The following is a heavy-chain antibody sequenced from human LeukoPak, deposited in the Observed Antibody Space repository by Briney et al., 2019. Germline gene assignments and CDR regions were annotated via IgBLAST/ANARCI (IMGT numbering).Heavy chain of an antibody. Sequence: GGSLRLSCAASEFTFSSYSMNWVRQAPGKGLEWVSYISSSSSTIYYADSVKGRFTISRDNAKNSLYLQMNSLRAEDTAVYYCARLIVVVPAATFDYWGQGTLVTVSS. J-gene: IGHJ4*02. D-gene: IGHD2-2*01. CDR3: ARLIVVVPAATFDY. CDR2: ISSSSSTI. V-gene: IGHV3-48*01. CDR1: EFTFSSYS.